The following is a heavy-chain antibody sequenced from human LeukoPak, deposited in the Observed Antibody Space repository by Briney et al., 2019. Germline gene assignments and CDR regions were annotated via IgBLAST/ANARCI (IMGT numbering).Heavy chain of an antibody. CDR1: GGSYSGYY. CDR3: ARGPRSYYYGSGSYYNRGYYFDY. J-gene: IGHJ4*02. V-gene: IGHV4-34*01. CDR2: INHSGST. Sequence: KASETLSLXCAVYGGSYSGYYWSWIRRPPGKGLEWIGEINHSGSTNYNPSLKSRVTISVDTSKNQFSLKLSSVTAADTAVYYCARGPRSYYYGSGSYYNRGYYFDYWGQGTLVTVSS. D-gene: IGHD3-10*01.